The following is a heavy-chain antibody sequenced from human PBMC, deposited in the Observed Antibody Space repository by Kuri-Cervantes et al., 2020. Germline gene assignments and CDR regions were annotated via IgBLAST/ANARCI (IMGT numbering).Heavy chain of an antibody. J-gene: IGHJ4*02. CDR2: TYYRSKWYN. CDR1: GDSVSSNSAA. D-gene: IGHD6-6*01. CDR3: ARGPLAARYFDY. Sequence: SQTLSLTCAISGDSVSSNSAAWNWIRQSPSRGLEWLGRTYYRSKWYNDYAVSVKSRITINPDTSKNQFSLQLNSVTAADTAVYYCARGPLAARYFDYWGQGALVTVSS. V-gene: IGHV6-1*01.